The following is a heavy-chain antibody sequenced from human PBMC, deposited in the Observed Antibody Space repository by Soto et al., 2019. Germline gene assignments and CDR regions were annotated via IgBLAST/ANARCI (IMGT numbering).Heavy chain of an antibody. CDR2: ISWKTEII. J-gene: IGHJ4*02. D-gene: IGHD3-10*01. V-gene: IGHV3-9*01. CDR1: GFTFGDYG. CDR3: AKGSYLFDY. Sequence: EVQLVESGGGLVQPGRSLRLSCAASGFTFGDYGMHWVRQTPGKGLEWVSGISWKTEIIGYADSVKGRFTISRENAKKSLHLQMNNLREDDTALYYCAKGSYLFDYWGQGTLVTVSS.